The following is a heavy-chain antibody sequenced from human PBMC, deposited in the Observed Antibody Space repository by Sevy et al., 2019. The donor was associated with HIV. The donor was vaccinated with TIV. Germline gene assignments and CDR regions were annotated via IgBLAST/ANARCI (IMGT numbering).Heavy chain of an antibody. CDR2: IGTAGDT. CDR1: GFTFSSYD. V-gene: IGHV3-13*01. CDR3: ARVGGKRAFYI. J-gene: IGHJ3*02. Sequence: GGSLRLSCAASGFTFSSYDMHWVRQATGKGLEWVSAIGTAGDTYYPGSVKGRFTISRENAKNSLYLQMNSLRAGDTAVYYCARVGGKRAFYIWGQGTMVTVSS. D-gene: IGHD2-15*01.